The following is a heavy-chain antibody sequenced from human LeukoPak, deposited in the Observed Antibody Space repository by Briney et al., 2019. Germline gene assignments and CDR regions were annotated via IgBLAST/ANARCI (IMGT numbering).Heavy chain of an antibody. V-gene: IGHV3-49*04. D-gene: IGHD6-19*01. CDR1: GFTVGDYD. CDR2: IRSKGYGGTT. CDR3: TSQSSGVDY. Sequence: GGSLRLSCTASGFTVGDYDMSWVRQAPGKGLEWVGFIRSKGYGGTTEYAASVKGRFTISRDDSKSIAYLQMNSLKTEDTAVFYCTSQSSGVDYWGQGTLVTVSS. J-gene: IGHJ4*02.